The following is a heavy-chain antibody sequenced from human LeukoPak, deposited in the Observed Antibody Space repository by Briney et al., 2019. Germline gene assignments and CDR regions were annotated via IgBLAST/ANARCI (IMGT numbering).Heavy chain of an antibody. D-gene: IGHD3-10*01. J-gene: IGHJ5*02. V-gene: IGHV4-30-2*01. CDR3: ARSRQASGLFSS. Sequence: SETLSLTCTVSGYAIISGGFSWNWIRQPPGKGLEWFGCIYDRGPAHYNPSLKSRFTISVDRPKNQFFLNVTSLTAADTAVYYCARSRQASGLFSSWGQGTLVVVSS. CDR2: IYDRGPA. CDR1: GYAIISGGFS.